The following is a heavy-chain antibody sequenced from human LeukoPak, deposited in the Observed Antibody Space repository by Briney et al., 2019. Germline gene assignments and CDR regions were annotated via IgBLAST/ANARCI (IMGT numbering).Heavy chain of an antibody. CDR3: ARDPSGSYGGVDY. Sequence: PGGSLRLSCAASGFTFGNYAMTWVRQAPGKGLEWVSAISASDDNTYYADSVKGRFTISRDNSKNTLYLRMNTLRAEDTAVYYCARDPSGSYGGVDYWGQGTLVTVSS. CDR2: ISASDDNT. J-gene: IGHJ4*02. D-gene: IGHD1-26*01. V-gene: IGHV3-23*01. CDR1: GFTFGNYA.